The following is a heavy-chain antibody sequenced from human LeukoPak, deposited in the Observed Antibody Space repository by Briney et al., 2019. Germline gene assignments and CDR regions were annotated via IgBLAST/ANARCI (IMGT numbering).Heavy chain of an antibody. CDR2: ISYDGSNK. CDR1: GFTFSSYA. J-gene: IGHJ3*02. Sequence: GGSLRLSCAASGFTFSSYAMHWVRQAPGKGLEWVAVISYDGSNKYYADSVKGRFTISRDSSKNTLYLQMNSLRAEDTAVYYCASEGYCTNGVCHDAFDIWGQGTMVTVSS. CDR3: ASEGYCTNGVCHDAFDI. V-gene: IGHV3-30-3*01. D-gene: IGHD2-8*01.